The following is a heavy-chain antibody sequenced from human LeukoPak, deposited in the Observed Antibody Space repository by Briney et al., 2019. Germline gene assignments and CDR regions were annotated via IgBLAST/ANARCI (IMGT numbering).Heavy chain of an antibody. J-gene: IGHJ6*03. CDR3: ARRVYGDYAYDMDV. V-gene: IGHV1-2*02. D-gene: IGHD4-17*01. Sequence: ASVKVSCKASGYTLTGYYMHWVRQAPGQGLEWMGWINPNSGRTNYAQKFQGRVTMTRDTSISTAYMELSRLRSDDTAVYYCARRVYGDYAYDMDVWGRGTTVTVSS. CDR2: INPNSGRT. CDR1: GYTLTGYY.